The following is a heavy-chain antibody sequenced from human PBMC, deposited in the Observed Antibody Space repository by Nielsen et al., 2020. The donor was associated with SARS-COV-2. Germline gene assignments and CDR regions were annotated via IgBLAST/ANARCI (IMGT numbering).Heavy chain of an antibody. Sequence: WLRQPPGKGLEWVGRIKSKTDGGTTDYAAPVKGRFTISRDDSKNTLYLQMNSLKTEDTAVYYCTTDLHYYDSSGYGDLDYWGQGTLVTVSS. V-gene: IGHV3-15*01. CDR2: IKSKTDGGTT. CDR3: TTDLHYYDSSGYGDLDY. J-gene: IGHJ4*02. D-gene: IGHD3-22*01.